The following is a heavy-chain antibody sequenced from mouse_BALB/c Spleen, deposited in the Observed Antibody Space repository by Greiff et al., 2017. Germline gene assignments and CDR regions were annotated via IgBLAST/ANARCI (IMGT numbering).Heavy chain of an antibody. J-gene: IGHJ2*01. Sequence: EVMLVESGPGLVKPSQSLSLTCTVTGYSITSDYAWNWIRQFPGNKLEWMGYISYSGSTSYNPSLKSRISITRDTSKNQFFLQLNSVTTEDTATYYCARTLYDYWGQGTTRTVSS. CDR2: ISYSGST. CDR3: ARTLYDY. D-gene: IGHD2-12*01. CDR1: GYSITSDYA. V-gene: IGHV3-2*02.